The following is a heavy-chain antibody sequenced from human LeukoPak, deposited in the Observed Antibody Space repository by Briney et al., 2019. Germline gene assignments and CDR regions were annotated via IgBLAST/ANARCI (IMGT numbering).Heavy chain of an antibody. Sequence: SETLSLTCAIYGGSFSDNYWSWIRQPPGKGLEWIGEINQSGTTNYNPSLKSPVTISVDTSTNQFSLKLSSVTAADTAVHYCARTSKSPYDYVWGSDQLPYLFDYWGPGTLVTVSS. J-gene: IGHJ4*01. D-gene: IGHD3-16*02. CDR1: GGSFSDNY. V-gene: IGHV4-34*01. CDR2: INQSGTT. CDR3: ARTSKSPYDYVWGSDQLPYLFDY.